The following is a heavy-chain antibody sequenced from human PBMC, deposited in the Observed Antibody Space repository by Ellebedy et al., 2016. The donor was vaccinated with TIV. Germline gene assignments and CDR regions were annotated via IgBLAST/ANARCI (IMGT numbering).Heavy chain of an antibody. CDR2: ISGSGGST. V-gene: IGHV3-23*01. D-gene: IGHD3-10*01. CDR3: AKSHRLLWFGEYS. J-gene: IGHJ4*02. Sequence: GGSLRLXCAASGFTFSSYGMHWVRQAPGKGLEWVSAISGSGGSTYYADSVKGRFTISRDNSKNTLYLQMNSLRAEDTAVYYCAKSHRLLWFGEYSWGQGTLVTVSS. CDR1: GFTFSSYG.